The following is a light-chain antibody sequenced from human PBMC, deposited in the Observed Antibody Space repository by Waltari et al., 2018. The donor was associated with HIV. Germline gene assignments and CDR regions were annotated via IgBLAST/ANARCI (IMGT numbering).Light chain of an antibody. CDR2: GNS. Sequence: QSVLPQPPSVSAAPGQRVPISCTGSSSTIGAGHDVHWYQQLPGTAPKLLIYGNSNRPSGVPDRFSGSKSGTSASLAITGLLAEDEADYYCQSYDSSLSVWVFGGGTKLTVL. J-gene: IGLJ3*02. V-gene: IGLV1-40*01. CDR3: QSYDSSLSVWV. CDR1: SSTIGAGHD.